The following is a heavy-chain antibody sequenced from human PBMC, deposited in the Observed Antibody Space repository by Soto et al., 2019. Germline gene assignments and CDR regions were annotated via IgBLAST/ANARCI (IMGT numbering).Heavy chain of an antibody. D-gene: IGHD3-3*01. Sequence: PGGSLRLSCAASGFTFSSYWMSWVRQAPGKGLEWVANIKQDGSEKYYVDSVKGRFTISRDNAKNSPYLQMNSLRAEDTAVYYCARGTYNDFWSGRPIIHGMDVWGQGTTVTVSS. CDR2: IKQDGSEK. CDR3: ARGTYNDFWSGRPIIHGMDV. J-gene: IGHJ6*02. CDR1: GFTFSSYW. V-gene: IGHV3-7*03.